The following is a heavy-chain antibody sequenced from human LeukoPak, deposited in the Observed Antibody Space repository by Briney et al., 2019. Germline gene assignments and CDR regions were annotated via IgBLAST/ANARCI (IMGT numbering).Heavy chain of an antibody. CDR3: AKDPLVATITGIDY. CDR2: ISGSGGST. J-gene: IGHJ4*02. D-gene: IGHD5-12*01. V-gene: IGHV3-23*01. CDR1: GFTFSSYA. Sequence: GGSLRLSCAASGFTFSSYAMSWVRQARGKGLEGVSAISGSGGSTYYADSVKGRFTISRDNSKNTLYLQMNSLRAEDTAVYYCAKDPLVATITGIDYWGQGTLVTVSS.